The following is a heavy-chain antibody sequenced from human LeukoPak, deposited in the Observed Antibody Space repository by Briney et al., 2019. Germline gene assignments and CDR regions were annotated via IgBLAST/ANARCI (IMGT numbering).Heavy chain of an antibody. V-gene: IGHV3-30*04. Sequence: GRSLRLSCAASGFTFSSYAMHWVRQAPGKGLEWVAVISYDGSNKYYADSVKGRFTISRDNSKNTLYLQMNSLRAEDTAVYYCARGGDFWSGTAFDYWGQGTLVTVFS. CDR2: ISYDGSNK. CDR3: ARGGDFWSGTAFDY. J-gene: IGHJ4*02. D-gene: IGHD3-3*01. CDR1: GFTFSSYA.